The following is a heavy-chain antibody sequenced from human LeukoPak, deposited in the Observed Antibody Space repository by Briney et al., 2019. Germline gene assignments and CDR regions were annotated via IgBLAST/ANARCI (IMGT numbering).Heavy chain of an antibody. Sequence: GGSLRLSCAASGFTLSTYEVNWVRQAPGKGLEWVSYSSSSGSTIYYADSVKGRFTISRDNAKNSLYLQMSSLRADDTAVYYCAKRPSESCANGGCYFDSWGQGTLVTVSP. D-gene: IGHD2-8*01. CDR3: AKRPSESCANGGCYFDS. CDR2: SSSSGSTI. V-gene: IGHV3-48*03. J-gene: IGHJ4*02. CDR1: GFTLSTYE.